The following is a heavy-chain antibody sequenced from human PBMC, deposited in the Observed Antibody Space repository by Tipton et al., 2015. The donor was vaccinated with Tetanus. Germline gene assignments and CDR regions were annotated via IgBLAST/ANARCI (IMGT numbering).Heavy chain of an antibody. J-gene: IGHJ4*02. CDR2: ISASGST. CDR1: GGSLRSGDHY. CDR3: ARATEHDIMTGYDS. V-gene: IGHV4-61*08. D-gene: IGHD3-9*01. Sequence: TLSLTCTVSGGSLRSGDHYWSWIRQPPGKGLEWLAYISASGSTNSNYSLKSRITISRDTSKNQFSLKLTSVTAADTAVYYCARATEHDIMTGYDSWGPGTQVTVSS.